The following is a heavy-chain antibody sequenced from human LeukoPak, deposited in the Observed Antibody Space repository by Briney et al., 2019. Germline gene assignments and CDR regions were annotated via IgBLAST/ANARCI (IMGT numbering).Heavy chain of an antibody. CDR3: ARALYYYDSSGYSFDY. CDR2: IYSGGRT. D-gene: IGHD3-22*01. CDR1: GXTVSSNY. Sequence: GGSLRLSCAASGXTVSSNYMSWVRQAPGKGLEWGSVIYSGGRTYYEESVKGRFTISRQNSNNTLDLQMNSLRPEDTHVYYCARALYYYDSSGYSFDYWGQGTLVTVSS. V-gene: IGHV3-53*04. J-gene: IGHJ4*02.